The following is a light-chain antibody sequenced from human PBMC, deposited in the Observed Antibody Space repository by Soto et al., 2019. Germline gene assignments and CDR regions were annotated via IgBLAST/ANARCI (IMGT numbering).Light chain of an antibody. CDR2: GAS. Sequence: EIVLTHSPDNLSLSPGERATLSCRASESVSNNYLAWYQQKPGQAPRLVIYGASSRATGIPDRFSGSGSGTDFTLTISRLEPEEFAVYYCQQYSKSPLPFGQRTKLDIK. J-gene: IGKJ1*01. V-gene: IGKV3-20*01. CDR1: ESVSNNY. CDR3: QQYSKSPLP.